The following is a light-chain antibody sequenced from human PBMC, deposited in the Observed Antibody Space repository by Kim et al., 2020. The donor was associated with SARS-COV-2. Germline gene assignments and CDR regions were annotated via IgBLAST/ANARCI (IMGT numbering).Light chain of an antibody. J-gene: IGKJ4*01. CDR3: QQYGSSRLT. CDR1: QGVSSSY. Sequence: SPGERATVSCGASQGVSSSYLAWYQQKPGLAPRLLIYDASSRAAGIPDRFSGSGSGTDFTLTISRLEPEDFAVYYCQQYGSSRLTFGGGTKVDIK. V-gene: IGKV3D-20*01. CDR2: DAS.